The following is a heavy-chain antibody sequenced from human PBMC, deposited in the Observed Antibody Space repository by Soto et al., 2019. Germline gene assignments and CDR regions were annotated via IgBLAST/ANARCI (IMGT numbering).Heavy chain of an antibody. CDR2: IYYSGST. CDR3: ARDRGGEAPGFDY. V-gene: IGHV4-30-4*01. Sequence: QVQLQESGPGLVKPSQTMSLTCTVSGGSIRSGDYFWSWIRQPPGKGLEWIGYIYYSGSTYYNPSLKSRVTISVDTSKNQFSLKLSSVTAADTAVYYCARDRGGEAPGFDYWGQGTLVTVSS. D-gene: IGHD2-21*01. CDR1: GGSIRSGDYF. J-gene: IGHJ4*02.